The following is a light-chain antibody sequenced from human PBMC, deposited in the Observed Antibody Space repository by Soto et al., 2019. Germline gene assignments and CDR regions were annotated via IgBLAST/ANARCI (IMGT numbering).Light chain of an antibody. CDR2: GAS. CDR3: QQYGSLSF. Sequence: EIVLTQSPGTLSLSPGERATLSCRASQSVSSSYLAWYQQKPGQAPRLLIYGASSRATGIPDRFSGSGSGTDFTLTISRLEPEDFAVYYCQQYGSLSFFGGGTKVDIK. V-gene: IGKV3-20*01. J-gene: IGKJ4*01. CDR1: QSVSSSY.